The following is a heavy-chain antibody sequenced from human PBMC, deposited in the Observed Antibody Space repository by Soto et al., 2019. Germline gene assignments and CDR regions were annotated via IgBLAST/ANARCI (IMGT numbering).Heavy chain of an antibody. V-gene: IGHV4-39*01. J-gene: IGHJ6*02. CDR2: IYYSGST. D-gene: IGHD2-2*01. CDR3: ARRRGLYCSSTSCSTYYYYGMDV. CDR1: GGSISSSSYY. Sequence: PSETLSLTCTVSGGSISSSSYYRGWIRQPPGKGLEWIGSIYYSGSTYYNPSLKSRVTISVDTFKNQFSLKLSSVTAADTAVYYCARRRGLYCSSTSCSTYYYYGMDVWGQGTTVTVSS.